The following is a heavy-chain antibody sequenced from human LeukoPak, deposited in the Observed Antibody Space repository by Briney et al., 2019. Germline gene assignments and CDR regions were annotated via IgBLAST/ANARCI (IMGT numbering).Heavy chain of an antibody. CDR2: ISPYNGNE. CDR3: ARGPIAAAGDS. CDR1: GYTFTTYG. D-gene: IGHD6-13*01. Sequence: ASVKVSCKASGYTFTTYGISWVRQAPGQGLEWMGWISPYNGNENYAQKFQGRVTMTTDTSTSTVYMELRSLKSDDTAVYYCARGPIAAAGDSWGQGTLVTVSS. V-gene: IGHV1-18*01. J-gene: IGHJ4*02.